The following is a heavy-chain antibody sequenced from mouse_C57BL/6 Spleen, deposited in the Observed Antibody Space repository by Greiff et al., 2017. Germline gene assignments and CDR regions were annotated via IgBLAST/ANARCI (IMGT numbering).Heavy chain of an antibody. V-gene: IGHV1-52*01. CDR1: GYTFTSYW. J-gene: IGHJ2*01. CDR2: IDPSDSET. Sequence: QVQLKQPGAELVRPGSSVKLSCKASGYTFTSYWMHWVKQRPLQGLEWIGNIDPSDSETHYNQKFKDKATLTVDKASSTAYMQRSSLTSEDSAVYYSASFSTMVTPDYFDYWGQGTTLTVSS. D-gene: IGHD2-2*01. CDR3: ASFSTMVTPDYFDY.